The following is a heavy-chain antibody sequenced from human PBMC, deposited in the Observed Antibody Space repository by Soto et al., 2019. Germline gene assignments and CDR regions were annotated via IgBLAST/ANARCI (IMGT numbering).Heavy chain of an antibody. J-gene: IGHJ4*02. Sequence: QLQLQESGSGLVKPSQTLSLTCTVSGGSLSSGGYSWSWIRQPPGKGLEWIGYIYHTGSTYYNPSLKSRVTISLDRSKNQFSLKLSSVTAADTAVYYCARTVYYSDSSGYYAAKFDSWGQGTLVTVSS. CDR2: IYHTGST. D-gene: IGHD3-22*01. V-gene: IGHV4-30-2*01. CDR1: GGSLSSGGYS. CDR3: ARTVYYSDSSGYYAAKFDS.